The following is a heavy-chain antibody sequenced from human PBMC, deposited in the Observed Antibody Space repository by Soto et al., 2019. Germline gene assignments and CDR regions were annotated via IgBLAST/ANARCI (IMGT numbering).Heavy chain of an antibody. V-gene: IGHV4-34*01. J-gene: IGHJ3*01. CDR3: ARWERRNYSGYTSRYLDAFVF. CDR2: INHSGST. D-gene: IGHD6-25*01. Sequence: QVQLQQWGAGLLKPSETLSLTCAVYGGSFSGYYWSWIRQPPGKGLEWIGEINHSGSTNYNPSLTSRVTISVDTPKGLFSLELRSVTAADTAVYYCARWERRNYSGYTSRYLDAFVFWRLGTMVTVSS. CDR1: GGSFSGYY.